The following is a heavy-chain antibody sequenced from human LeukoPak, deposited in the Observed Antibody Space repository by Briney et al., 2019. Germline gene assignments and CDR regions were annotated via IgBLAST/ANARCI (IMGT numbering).Heavy chain of an antibody. J-gene: IGHJ4*02. CDR1: GGSISSYY. CDR2: IYYSGST. V-gene: IGHV4-59*01. D-gene: IGHD6-19*01. Sequence: SEALSLNCTVSGGSISSYYWSWIRQPPGKGLEWIGSIYYSGSTYYNPSLKSRVTISVDTSKNQFSLKLSSVTAADTAVYYCARSGSGWAHFDYWGQGTLVTVSS. CDR3: ARSGSGWAHFDY.